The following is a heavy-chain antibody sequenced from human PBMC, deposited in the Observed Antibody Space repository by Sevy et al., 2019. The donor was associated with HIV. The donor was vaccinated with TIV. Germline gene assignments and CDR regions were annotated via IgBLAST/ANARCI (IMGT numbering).Heavy chain of an antibody. J-gene: IGHJ4*02. Sequence: GGSLRLSCAVSGFTFSKYSMSWVRQPPGKGLERVSTLSFGCGEINYADSVKGRFTISRDNSKSSVYLQMNNLRPEDTAVYYCAREGCTKPHDYWGQGTLVTVSS. CDR2: LSFGCGEI. CDR1: GFTFSKYS. D-gene: IGHD2-8*01. V-gene: IGHV3-23*01. CDR3: AREGCTKPHDY.